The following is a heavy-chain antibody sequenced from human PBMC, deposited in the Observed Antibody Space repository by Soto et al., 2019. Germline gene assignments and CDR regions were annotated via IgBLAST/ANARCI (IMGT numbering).Heavy chain of an antibody. J-gene: IGHJ4*02. CDR1: GFTFSDYY. Sequence: SRNISCSASGFTFSDYYMSWIRQAPGKGLEWVSYISSSSSYTNYADSVKGRFTISRDNAKNSLYLQMNSLRAEDTAVYYCARAGGGNSNFDYWGQGTLVTVSS. V-gene: IGHV3-11*06. CDR2: ISSSSSYT. CDR3: ARAGGGNSNFDY. D-gene: IGHD2-21*02.